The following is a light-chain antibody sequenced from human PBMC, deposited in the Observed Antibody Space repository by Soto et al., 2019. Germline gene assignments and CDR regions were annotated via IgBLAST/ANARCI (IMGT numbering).Light chain of an antibody. Sequence: EIVLTQSPATLSLSPGERPTLSCRASQSVSSYLAWYQQKPGQAPRLLIYDAAKRATGIPARFSGSGSGTDFTLTISSLEPEDFAVYYCQQRYNWPWTFGQGTKVEIK. CDR1: QSVSSY. CDR3: QQRYNWPWT. V-gene: IGKV3-11*01. J-gene: IGKJ1*01. CDR2: DAA.